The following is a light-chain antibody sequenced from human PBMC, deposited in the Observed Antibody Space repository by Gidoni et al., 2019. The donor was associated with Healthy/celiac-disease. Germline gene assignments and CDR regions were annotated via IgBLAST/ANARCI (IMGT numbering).Light chain of an antibody. J-gene: IGKJ3*01. Sequence: VLTQSPGTLSLSPGERATLSCRASQSVSSSYLAWYQQKPGQAPRLLIYGASSRATGIPDRFSGSGSGTDFTLTISRLEPEDFAVYYCQQYGSSLLFGPGTKVDIK. CDR2: GAS. CDR3: QQYGSSLL. CDR1: QSVSSSY. V-gene: IGKV3-20*01.